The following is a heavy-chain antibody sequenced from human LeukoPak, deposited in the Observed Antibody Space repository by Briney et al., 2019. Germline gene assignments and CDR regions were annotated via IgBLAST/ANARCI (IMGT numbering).Heavy chain of an antibody. V-gene: IGHV4-39*07. Sequence: SETLSLTCTVSGGSISSSSYYWSWIRQPPGKGLEWIGSIYYSGSTYYNPSLKSRVTISVDTSKNQFSLKLSSVTAADTAVYYCARDRRVVVAAPFFDYWGQGTLVTVSS. CDR1: GGSISSSSYY. CDR3: ARDRRVVVAAPFFDY. CDR2: IYYSGST. D-gene: IGHD2-15*01. J-gene: IGHJ4*02.